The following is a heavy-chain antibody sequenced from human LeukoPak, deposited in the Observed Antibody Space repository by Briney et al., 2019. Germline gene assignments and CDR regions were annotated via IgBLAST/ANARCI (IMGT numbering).Heavy chain of an antibody. J-gene: IGHJ4*02. Sequence: GESLKISCKGSGYSFTSYWIGWVRQMPGKGLEWMGFIYPDDSDTRYSTSFQGQATISADKSISTAYLQWSSLKASDTAMYYCARPRYSSGWYYFDYWGQGTLVTVSS. CDR2: IYPDDSDT. V-gene: IGHV5-51*01. CDR3: ARPRYSSGWYYFDY. CDR1: GYSFTSYW. D-gene: IGHD6-19*01.